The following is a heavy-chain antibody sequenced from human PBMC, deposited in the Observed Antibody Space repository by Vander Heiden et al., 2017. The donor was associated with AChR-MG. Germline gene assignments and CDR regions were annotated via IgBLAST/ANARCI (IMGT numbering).Heavy chain of an antibody. Sequence: QEHLVESGGGLVKPGGSLSLSCAASGFPFSDFYMIWIRQAPGKGPEWVSYISSSGSTIYYSESVKGRFTISRDNAKNTLYLQMNSLRAEDTALYYCARDRGYCINGACSDSWFEPWGQGTLVTVSS. D-gene: IGHD2-8*01. CDR1: GFPFSDFY. CDR3: ARDRGYCINGACSDSWFEP. CDR2: ISSSGSTI. V-gene: IGHV3-11*01. J-gene: IGHJ5*02.